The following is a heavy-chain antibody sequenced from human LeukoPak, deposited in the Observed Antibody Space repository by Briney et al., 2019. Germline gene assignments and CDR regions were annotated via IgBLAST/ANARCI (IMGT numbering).Heavy chain of an antibody. CDR3: ARVRDFWSGYYHDY. D-gene: IGHD3-3*01. CDR1: GFTFSSYW. Sequence: PGGSLRLSCAASGFTFSSYWMHWVRRAPGKGLVWVSRINSDGSSTSYADSVKGRFTISRDNAKNTLYLQMNSLRAEDTAVYYCARVRDFWSGYYHDYWGQGTLVTVSS. CDR2: INSDGSST. J-gene: IGHJ4*02. V-gene: IGHV3-74*01.